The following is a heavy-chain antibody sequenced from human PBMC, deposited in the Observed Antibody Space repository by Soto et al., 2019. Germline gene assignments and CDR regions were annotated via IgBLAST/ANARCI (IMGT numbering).Heavy chain of an antibody. CDR1: GFTFSSYG. V-gene: IGHV3-30*18. CDR3: AKETGDAPFDY. J-gene: IGHJ4*02. CDR2: ISYDGSNK. D-gene: IGHD2-21*02. Sequence: QVQLVESGGGVVQPGRSLRLSCAASGFTFSSYGMHWVRQAPGKGLEWVAVISYDGSNKYYADSVKGRFTISRDNSKNPLYLQMNSLRAEDTAAYYCAKETGDAPFDYWGQGTLVTVSS.